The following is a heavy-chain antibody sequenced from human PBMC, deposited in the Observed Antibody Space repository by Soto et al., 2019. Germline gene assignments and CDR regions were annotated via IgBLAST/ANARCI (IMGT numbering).Heavy chain of an antibody. CDR2: IYYSGST. V-gene: IGHV4-30-4*01. D-gene: IGHD2-15*01. CDR3: ARGRYCLTGRCFPNWFDS. Sequence: PSETLSLTCTVSGGSISSGDYYWSWIRQPPGKGLEWIGYIYYSGSTYYNPSFESRVAISLDTSKSQFSLTVTSVTAADTAVYFCARGRYCLTGRCFPNWFDSWGQGTLVTAPQ. CDR1: GGSISSGDYY. J-gene: IGHJ5*01.